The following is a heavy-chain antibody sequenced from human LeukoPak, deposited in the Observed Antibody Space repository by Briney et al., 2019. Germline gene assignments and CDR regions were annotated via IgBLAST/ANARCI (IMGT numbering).Heavy chain of an antibody. V-gene: IGHV3-13*01. J-gene: IGHJ6*03. CDR3: ARVQEGYGSGRRDNYYYYYMDV. D-gene: IGHD3-10*01. CDR1: GFTFSSYD. CDR2: IGTAGDT. Sequence: GGSLRLSCAASGFTFSSYDMHWVRQATGKGLEWVSVIGTAGDTYYPGSVKGRFTISRENAKNSLYLQMNSLRAGDTAVYYCARVQEGYGSGRRDNYYYYYMDVWGKGTTVTISS.